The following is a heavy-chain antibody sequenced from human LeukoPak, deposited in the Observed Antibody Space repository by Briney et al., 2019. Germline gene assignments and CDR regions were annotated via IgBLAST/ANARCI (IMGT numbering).Heavy chain of an antibody. Sequence: GGSLRLSCAASGFTFDDYAMQWVRQAPGKGLEWVSGNSWNSGSIGYADSVKGRFTISRVNAKNSLYLQMNSLRAEDTALYYCAKVASIAAAGPFDYWGQGTLVTVSS. CDR1: GFTFDDYA. CDR2: NSWNSGSI. D-gene: IGHD6-13*01. J-gene: IGHJ4*02. V-gene: IGHV3-9*01. CDR3: AKVASIAAAGPFDY.